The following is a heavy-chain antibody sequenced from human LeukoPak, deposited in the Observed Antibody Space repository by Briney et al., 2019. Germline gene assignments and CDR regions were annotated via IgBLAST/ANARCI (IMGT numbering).Heavy chain of an antibody. CDR3: VRGDHYYYGMDV. V-gene: IGHV3-13*01. D-gene: IGHD3-10*01. J-gene: IGHJ6*02. CDR2: IGTAGDT. CDR1: GFTFSSYD. Sequence: GGSLRLSCAASGFTFSSYDMHWVRQATGKGLEWVSAIGTAGDTYYPGSVKGRFTISRENAKNSLYLQMNSLRAGDTAVYYCVRGDHYYYGMDVWGQGTTVTVSS.